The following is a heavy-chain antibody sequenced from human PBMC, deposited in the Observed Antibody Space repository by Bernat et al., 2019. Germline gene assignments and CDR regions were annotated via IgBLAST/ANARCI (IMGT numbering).Heavy chain of an antibody. CDR3: ARHGAMTTVTTFDY. CDR2: INSDGSST. J-gene: IGHJ4*02. CDR1: GFTFSSYW. D-gene: IGHD4-17*01. Sequence: EVQLVESGGGLVQPGGSLRLSCAASGFTFSSYWMHWVRQAPGKGLVWVSRINSDGSSTSYADSVKGRLTISRDNAKNTLYLQMNSLRAEDTAVYDCARHGAMTTVTTFDYWGQGTLVTVSS. V-gene: IGHV3-74*01.